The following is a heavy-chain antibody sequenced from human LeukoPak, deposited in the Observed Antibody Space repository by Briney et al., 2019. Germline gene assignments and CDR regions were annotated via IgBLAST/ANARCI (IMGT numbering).Heavy chain of an antibody. CDR1: GYTFTGYY. V-gene: IGHV1-2*02. CDR2: INPNSGGT. D-gene: IGHD3-10*01. CDR3: ARALRITMVRGARADNWFDP. J-gene: IGHJ5*02. Sequence: ASVKVSCKASGYTFTGYYMHWVRQAPGQGLEWMGWINPNSGGTNYAQKFQGRVTMTRDTSISTAYMEPSRLRSDDTAVYYCARALRITMVRGARADNWFDPWGQGTLVTVSS.